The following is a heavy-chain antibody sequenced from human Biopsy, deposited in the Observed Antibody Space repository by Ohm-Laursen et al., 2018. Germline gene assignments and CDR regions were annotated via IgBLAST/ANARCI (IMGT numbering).Heavy chain of an antibody. Sequence: TLSFTCNVSGGDINNYYWSWIRQPAGKGLEWIGRTYPGGSTNYNPSLKSRVTMSVDTSKKQLSLRLRSVTAADTAMYYCASVVLGPTNDAFDLWGQGTMVVVSS. D-gene: IGHD3-22*01. CDR2: TYPGGST. CDR1: GGDINNYY. V-gene: IGHV4-4*07. CDR3: ASVVLGPTNDAFDL. J-gene: IGHJ3*01.